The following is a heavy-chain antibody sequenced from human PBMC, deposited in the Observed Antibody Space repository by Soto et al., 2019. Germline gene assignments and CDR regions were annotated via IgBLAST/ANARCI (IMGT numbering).Heavy chain of an antibody. CDR1: GYTFTNSA. Sequence: ASVKVSCKASGYTFTNSAIHWVRQAPGQRLEWMGWINAGNGNTKYSQEFQGRVTITRDTSADTAYMELSSLRSEDTAVYYCAKASYYYDSPLDYWGQRTLVTVSS. CDR2: INAGNGNT. V-gene: IGHV1-3*01. CDR3: AKASYYYDSPLDY. D-gene: IGHD3-22*01. J-gene: IGHJ4*02.